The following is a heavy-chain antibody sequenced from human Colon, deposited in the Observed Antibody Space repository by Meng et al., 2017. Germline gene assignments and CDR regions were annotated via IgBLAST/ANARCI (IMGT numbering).Heavy chain of an antibody. Sequence: GGSLRLSCAASGFTFSRHWMSWVRQAPGKGLEWVANIKEDGSEKYYVDSVKGRFTISRDNAKNSLYLQMNSLRAEDTAVYYCAREEKLVTMIVVVTNDAFDIWGQGTMVTVSS. J-gene: IGHJ3*02. CDR1: GFTFSRHW. CDR2: IKEDGSEK. V-gene: IGHV3-7*01. D-gene: IGHD3-22*01. CDR3: AREEKLVTMIVVVTNDAFDI.